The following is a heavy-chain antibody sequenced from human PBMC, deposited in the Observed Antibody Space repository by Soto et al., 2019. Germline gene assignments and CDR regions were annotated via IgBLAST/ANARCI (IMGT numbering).Heavy chain of an antibody. V-gene: IGHV1-18*01. CDR3: ARVTQGTVSSDH. Sequence: GASVKVSCKASGYTLRTHGISWVRQAPGQGLEWMGWISAYNGFTKYIQRLQGRVTMTTDTSTSTAYMELRSLRSDDTAVYYCARVTQGTVSSDHWGQGTLFTVSS. D-gene: IGHD4-17*01. CDR1: GYTLRTHG. J-gene: IGHJ5*02. CDR2: ISAYNGFT.